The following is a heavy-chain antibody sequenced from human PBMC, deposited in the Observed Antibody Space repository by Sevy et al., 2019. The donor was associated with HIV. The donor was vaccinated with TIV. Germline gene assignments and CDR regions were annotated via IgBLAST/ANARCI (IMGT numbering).Heavy chain of an antibody. CDR1: GFTFSSYS. CDR2: ISSSSSSI. CDR3: ARDCITMVRGVRGLDAFDI. Sequence: GGSLRLSCAASGFTFSSYSMNWVRQAPGKGLEWVSYISSSSSSIYYTDSVKGRFTISRDNAKNSLYLQMNSLRAEDTAVYYCARDCITMVRGVRGLDAFDIWGQGTMVTVSS. V-gene: IGHV3-48*01. J-gene: IGHJ3*02. D-gene: IGHD3-10*01.